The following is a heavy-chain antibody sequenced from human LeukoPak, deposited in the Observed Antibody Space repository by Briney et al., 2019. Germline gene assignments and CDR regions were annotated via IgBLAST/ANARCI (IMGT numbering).Heavy chain of an antibody. Sequence: ASVKVSCKVSGYTLTELSMHWVRQAPGKGLEWMGGFDPEDGETIYAQKFQGRVTMTEDTSTDTAYMELSSLRSEDTAVYYCATMIAVASPFDYWGQGTLVTVPS. V-gene: IGHV1-24*01. CDR3: ATMIAVASPFDY. J-gene: IGHJ4*02. CDR1: GYTLTELS. CDR2: FDPEDGET. D-gene: IGHD6-19*01.